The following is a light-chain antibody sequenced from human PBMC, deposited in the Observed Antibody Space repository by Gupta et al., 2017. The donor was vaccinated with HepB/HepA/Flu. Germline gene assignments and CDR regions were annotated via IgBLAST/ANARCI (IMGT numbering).Light chain of an antibody. CDR3: LEDDSYSYT. J-gene: IGKJ2*01. V-gene: IGKV1-8*01. CDR2: AAS. Sequence: AIRMTQSPSSFSASTGDRVTITCRASQGISSYLAWYQQKPGKAPKLLIYAASTLQSGVPSRFSGSGSGTDFTLTISCLQSEDFATYYCLEDDSYSYTFGQGTKLEIK. CDR1: QGISSY.